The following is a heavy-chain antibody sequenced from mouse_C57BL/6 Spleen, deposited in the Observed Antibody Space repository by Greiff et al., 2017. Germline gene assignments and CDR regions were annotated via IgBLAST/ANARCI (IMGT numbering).Heavy chain of an antibody. CDR3: ARPLWQRGYFDV. V-gene: IGHV5-17*01. D-gene: IGHD1-1*02. J-gene: IGHJ1*03. CDR2: ISSGSSTI. Sequence: EVQLVESGGGLVKPGGSLKLSCAASGFTFSDYGMHWVRQAPEKGLEWVAYISSGSSTIYYTDTVKGRFTISRDNAKNTLFLQMTSLRSEDTAMYYCARPLWQRGYFDVWGTGTTVTVSS. CDR1: GFTFSDYG.